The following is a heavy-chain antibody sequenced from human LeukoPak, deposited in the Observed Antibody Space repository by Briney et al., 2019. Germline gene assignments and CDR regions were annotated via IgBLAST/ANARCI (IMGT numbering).Heavy chain of an antibody. Sequence: SETLSLTCAVYGGSFSGYYWSWIRQPPGKGLEWIGEINHSGSTNYNPSLKSRVTISVDTSKNQFSLKLSSVTAADTAVYYCARTGHCSGGGCYSSDYWGQGTLVTVSS. CDR1: GGSFSGYY. CDR3: ARTGHCSGGGCYSSDY. V-gene: IGHV4-34*01. D-gene: IGHD2-15*01. CDR2: INHSGST. J-gene: IGHJ4*02.